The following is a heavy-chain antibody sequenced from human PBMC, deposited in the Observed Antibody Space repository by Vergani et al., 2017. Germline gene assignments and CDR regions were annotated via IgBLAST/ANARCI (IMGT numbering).Heavy chain of an antibody. CDR3: ARDHYSSRYGMDV. J-gene: IGHJ6*02. V-gene: IGHV3-43*02. D-gene: IGHD6-19*01. Sequence: EVQLVESGGGVVQPGGSLRLSCAASGFTFDDYAMHWVRQAPGKGLEWVSLISGDGGSTYYADSVKGRFTISRNNSKNSLYLQMNSLRAEDTAVYYCARDHYSSRYGMDVWGQGTTGTVSS. CDR1: GFTFDDYA. CDR2: ISGDGGST.